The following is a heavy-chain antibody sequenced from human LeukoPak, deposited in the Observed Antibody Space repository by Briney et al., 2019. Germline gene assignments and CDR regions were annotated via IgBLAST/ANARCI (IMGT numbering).Heavy chain of an antibody. CDR3: ARRIVGVIDAFDY. D-gene: IGHD1-26*01. CDR2: VLHSGAT. J-gene: IGHJ4*02. V-gene: IGHV4-39*01. CDR1: GGSISIPISC. Sequence: PSETLSLTCTVSGGSISIPISCWGWIRQPPGKGLEWIATVLHSGATFYSPSLEGRLTISIDTSTNQFSLRMTSMTAADTAVYYCARRIVGVIDAFDYWGQGALVTVSS.